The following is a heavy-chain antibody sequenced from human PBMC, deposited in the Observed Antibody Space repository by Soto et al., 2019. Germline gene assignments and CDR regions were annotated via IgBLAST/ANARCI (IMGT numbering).Heavy chain of an antibody. J-gene: IGHJ4*02. CDR3: VRLNRDYSKSDY. Sequence: QVQLVESGGGVVQPGRSLRLSCAASGFSFSTYAMHWVRQAPGKGLEWLAALSYDGATRYYADSVKGRLTISRDNSKNTLYLQMTSLRAEDTALYYCVRLNRDYSKSDYWGQGTGVTVS. V-gene: IGHV3-30-3*01. D-gene: IGHD4-4*01. CDR1: GFSFSTYA. CDR2: LSYDGATR.